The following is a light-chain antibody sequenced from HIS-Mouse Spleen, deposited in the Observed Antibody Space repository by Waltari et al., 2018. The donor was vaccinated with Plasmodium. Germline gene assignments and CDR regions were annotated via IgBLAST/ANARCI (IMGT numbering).Light chain of an antibody. CDR2: EDS. CDR3: YSTDSSGKHRV. V-gene: IGLV3-10*01. Sequence: SYELTQPPSVSVSPGQTARITFSGDALPKKYAYWYQQKSGQAPVLVIYEDSKRTSGFPERFSGSSSGTMATWTISGAQVEDEADYYCYSTDSSGKHRVFGGGTKLTVL. J-gene: IGLJ3*02. CDR1: ALPKKY.